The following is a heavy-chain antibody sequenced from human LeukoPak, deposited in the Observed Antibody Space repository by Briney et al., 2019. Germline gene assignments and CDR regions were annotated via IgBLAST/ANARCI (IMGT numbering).Heavy chain of an antibody. CDR1: GYSFSNYW. D-gene: IGHD3-16*01. J-gene: IGHJ4*02. CDR3: ARLWGGGTAYSLPDY. CDR2: IYPGDSDT. Sequence: GESLKISCKGSGYSFSNYWIGWVRQMPGKGLEWMGIIYPGDSDTRYSPSFQAQVTISADKSISAAYLQWSSLEASDTAMYYCARLWGGGTAYSLPDYWGQGTLVTVSS. V-gene: IGHV5-51*01.